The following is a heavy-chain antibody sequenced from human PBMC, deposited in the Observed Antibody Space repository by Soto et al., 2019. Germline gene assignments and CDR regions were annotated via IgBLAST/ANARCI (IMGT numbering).Heavy chain of an antibody. Sequence: PSETLSLTCTVSGGSISSYYWSWIRQPPGKGLEWIGYIYYSGSTNYNPSLKSRVTISVDASKNQFSLKLSSVTAADTAVYYCARTIWFGEFYYYYYMDVWGKGTTVTVSS. CDR2: IYYSGST. J-gene: IGHJ6*03. CDR1: GGSISSYY. V-gene: IGHV4-59*01. D-gene: IGHD3-10*01. CDR3: ARTIWFGEFYYYYYMDV.